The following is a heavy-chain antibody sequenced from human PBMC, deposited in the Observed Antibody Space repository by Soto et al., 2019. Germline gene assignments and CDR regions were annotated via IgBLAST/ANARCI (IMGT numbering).Heavy chain of an antibody. D-gene: IGHD4-17*01. Sequence: QVQLQESGPGLVKPSETLSLTCTVSGGSISSYYWSWIRQPPGKGLEWIGYIYYSGSTNYNPSLKSRVTISVDTSKNQFSLKLSSVTAADTAVYYCARDRLRWFSSWNYGMDVWGQGTTVTVSS. CDR3: ARDRLRWFSSWNYGMDV. J-gene: IGHJ6*02. CDR1: GGSISSYY. V-gene: IGHV4-59*01. CDR2: IYYSGST.